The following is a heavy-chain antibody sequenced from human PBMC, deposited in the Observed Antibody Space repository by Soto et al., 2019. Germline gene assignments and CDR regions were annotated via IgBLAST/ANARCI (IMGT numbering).Heavy chain of an antibody. CDR1: GFSFISSGEG. CDR2: IYWDDDR. Sequence: QITLKESGPPLLKPTQTLTLTCTFSGFSFISSGEGVGWIRQPPGKALEWLALIYWDDDRRYNPSLENRLTITKDTDXSXRXLFLTLTDVDPADTATYYCAHRQRIIRYFDLGYFDSWGQGAPVTVSS. V-gene: IGHV2-5*02. D-gene: IGHD3-9*01. CDR3: AHRQRIIRYFDLGYFDS. J-gene: IGHJ4*02.